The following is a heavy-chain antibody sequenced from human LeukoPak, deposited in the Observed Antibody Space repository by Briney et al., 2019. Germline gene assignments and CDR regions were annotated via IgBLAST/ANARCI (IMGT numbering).Heavy chain of an antibody. V-gene: IGHV3-66*01. CDR2: IYSGGST. D-gene: IGHD3-10*01. CDR3: AKDLGRFGELLNFDY. J-gene: IGHJ4*02. Sequence: PGGSLRLSCAASGFTVSSNYMSWVRQAPGKGLEWVSVIYSGGSTYYADSVKGRFTISRDNSKNTLYLQMNSLRDEDTAVYYCAKDLGRFGELLNFDYWGQGTLVTVSS. CDR1: GFTVSSNY.